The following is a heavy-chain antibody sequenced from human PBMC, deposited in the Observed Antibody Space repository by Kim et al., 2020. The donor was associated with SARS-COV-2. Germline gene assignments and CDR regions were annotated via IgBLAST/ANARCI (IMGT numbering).Heavy chain of an antibody. J-gene: IGHJ4*02. CDR1: GGTFSSYA. Sequence: SVKVSCKASGGTFSSYAISWVRQAPGQGLEWMGGIIPIFGTANYAQKFQGRVTITADESTSTAYMELSSLRSEDTAVYYCATPHYGGNSGYFDYWGQGTLVTVSS. D-gene: IGHD4-17*01. CDR3: ATPHYGGNSGYFDY. V-gene: IGHV1-69*13. CDR2: IIPIFGTA.